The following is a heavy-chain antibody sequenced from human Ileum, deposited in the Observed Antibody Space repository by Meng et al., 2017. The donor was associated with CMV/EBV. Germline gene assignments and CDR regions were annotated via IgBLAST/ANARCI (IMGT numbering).Heavy chain of an antibody. V-gene: IGHV3-30*04. D-gene: IGHD3-16*01. CDR3: TKDQWGSSSTLTGMDV. Sequence: GGSLRLSCAVSGFTFSSYSMHWVRQAPGKGLEWVAHVSFDGRNQYYADSMKGRFTVSRDNSKNTLYLQMKSLKTEDTAVYYCTKDQWGSSSTLTGMDVWGQGTTVTVSS. CDR2: VSFDGRNQ. CDR1: GFTFSSYS. J-gene: IGHJ6*02.